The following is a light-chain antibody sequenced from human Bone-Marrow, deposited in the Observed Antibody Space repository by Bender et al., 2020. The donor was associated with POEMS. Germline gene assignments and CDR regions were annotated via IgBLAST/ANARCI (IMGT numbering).Light chain of an antibody. J-gene: IGLJ2*01. CDR3: SSYADVNSVV. CDR1: SNDVGAYNY. Sequence: QSALTQPPSASGSPGQSVTISCTGTSNDVGAYNYVSWYQQHPGKAPKLLIYEVNMRPSGVPNRFSGSKSGNTASLTVSGLQTEDEADYYCSSYADVNSVVFGGGTKLTV. CDR2: EVN. V-gene: IGLV2-8*01.